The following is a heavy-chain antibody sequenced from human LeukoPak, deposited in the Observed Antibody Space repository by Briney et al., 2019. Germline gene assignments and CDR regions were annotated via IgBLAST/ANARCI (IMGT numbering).Heavy chain of an antibody. CDR1: GGSFSGYY. Sequence: SETLSLTCAVYGGSFSGYYWSWIRQPPGKGLEWIGEINHSGSTNYNPSLKSRVTISVDTSKNQFSLKLSSVTAADTAVYYCASLDYGGNYYFDYWGQGTLVTVSS. CDR3: ASLDYGGNYYFDY. D-gene: IGHD4-23*01. CDR2: INHSGST. J-gene: IGHJ4*02. V-gene: IGHV4-34*01.